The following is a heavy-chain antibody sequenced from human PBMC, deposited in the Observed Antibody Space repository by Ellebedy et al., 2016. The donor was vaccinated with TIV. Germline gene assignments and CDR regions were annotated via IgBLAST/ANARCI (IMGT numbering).Heavy chain of an antibody. CDR2: ISYDGSNK. V-gene: IGHV3-30*04. CDR3: AKDLGGAPDWYFDL. D-gene: IGHD3-16*01. CDR1: GFTFSSYA. J-gene: IGHJ2*01. Sequence: GGSLRLSXAASGFTFSSYAMHWVRQAPGKGLEWVAVISYDGSNKYYADSVKGRFTISRDNSKNTLILQMNSLRAEDTALYYCAKDLGGAPDWYFDLWGRGTLVTVSS.